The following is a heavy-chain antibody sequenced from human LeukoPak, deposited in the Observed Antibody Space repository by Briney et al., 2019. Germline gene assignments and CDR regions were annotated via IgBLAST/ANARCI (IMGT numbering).Heavy chain of an antibody. CDR2: IYPGDSDT. CDR3: ARTKLPTWGWFDP. V-gene: IGHV5-51*01. Sequence: GESLKISCKGSGYSFTSYWIGWVRQMPRKGLEWMGIIYPGDSDTRYSPSFQGQVTISADKSISTAYLQWSSLKASDTAMYYCARTKLPTWGWFDPWGQGTLVTVSS. CDR1: GYSFTSYW. J-gene: IGHJ5*02. D-gene: IGHD2-15*01.